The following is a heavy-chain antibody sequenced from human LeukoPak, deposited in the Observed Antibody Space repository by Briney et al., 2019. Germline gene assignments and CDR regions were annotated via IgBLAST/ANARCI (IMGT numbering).Heavy chain of an antibody. J-gene: IGHJ4*02. CDR1: GYTFTNYG. CDR3: AALPARGYSDGLPDLGY. D-gene: IGHD5-18*01. V-gene: IGHV1-18*01. Sequence: ASVTDSCKGSGYTFTNYGMTWVRQAGGQGLAWMGWISGYQGSTKYAQNLQGRVTMTIDTSTSTAYMNLRSLRSDDTAVYYCAALPARGYSDGLPDLGYWGQGTLVIVSS. CDR2: ISGYQGST.